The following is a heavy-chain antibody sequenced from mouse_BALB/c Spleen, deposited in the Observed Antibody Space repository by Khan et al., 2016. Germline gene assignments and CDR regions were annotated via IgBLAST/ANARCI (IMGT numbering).Heavy chain of an antibody. CDR3: GRGTRFGS. J-gene: IGHJ3*01. V-gene: IGHV1-80*01. CDR1: GFAFSSSW. CDR2: IYPGDGDT. Sequence: QVQLQQSGAELVRPGSSVKISCKASGFAFSSSWMHWVKQRPGQGLEWIGQIYPGDGDTNYYGKFKGKATLTADKSSSTAYMQRSSLTSEDSAVCGCGRGTRFGSWGQGTLVTDSA. D-gene: IGHD2-14*01.